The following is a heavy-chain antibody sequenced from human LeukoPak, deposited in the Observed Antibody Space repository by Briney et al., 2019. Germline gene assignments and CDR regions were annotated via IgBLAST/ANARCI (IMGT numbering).Heavy chain of an antibody. V-gene: IGHV4-4*02. CDR3: ATQRLSSSSWPDPPTRYNWFDP. Sequence: PSETLSLTCAVSGGSISSSNWWSWVRQPPGKGLEWIGEIYHSGSTNYNPSLKSRVTISVDKSKNQFSLKLSSVTAADTAVYYCATQRLSSSSWPDPPTRYNWFDPWGQGTLVTVSS. CDR2: IYHSGST. CDR1: GGSISSSNW. D-gene: IGHD6-13*01. J-gene: IGHJ5*02.